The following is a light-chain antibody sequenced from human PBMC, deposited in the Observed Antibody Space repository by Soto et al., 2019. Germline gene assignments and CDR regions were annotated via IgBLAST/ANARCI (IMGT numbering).Light chain of an antibody. CDR3: AAWDDSLNGPV. CDR2: DVS. J-gene: IGLJ3*02. Sequence: QSALTQPASVSGSPGQSITISCTGSSSDVGGYKYVSWYQQHPGKAPKLMIYDVSNRPSGVPDRFSGSKSGTSASLAISGLQSEDEAHYYCAAWDDSLNGPVFGGGTQLTVL. CDR1: SSDVGGYKY. V-gene: IGLV2-14*01.